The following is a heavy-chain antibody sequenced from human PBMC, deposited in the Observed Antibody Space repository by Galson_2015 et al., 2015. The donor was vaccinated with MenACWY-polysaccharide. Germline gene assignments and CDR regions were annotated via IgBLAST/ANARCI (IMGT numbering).Heavy chain of an antibody. Sequence: SVKVSCKASGYTFTSYGISWVRQAPGQGLEWMGWISAYNGNTDYAQKLQGRVTMTTDTSTSTAYMELRSLRSDDTAAYYCARVGQYCSGDSCFDYWGQGTLVTVSS. D-gene: IGHD2-15*01. CDR3: ARVGQYCSGDSCFDY. V-gene: IGHV1-18*01. CDR1: GYTFTSYG. J-gene: IGHJ4*02. CDR2: ISAYNGNT.